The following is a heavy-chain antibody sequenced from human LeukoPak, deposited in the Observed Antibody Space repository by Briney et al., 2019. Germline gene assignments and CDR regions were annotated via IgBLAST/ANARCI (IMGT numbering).Heavy chain of an antibody. CDR2: ISGSGGST. D-gene: IGHD2-15*01. CDR1: GFTFSSYA. CDR3: AKSPVPYCSGGSCYGMDV. J-gene: IGHJ6*02. Sequence: GGSLRLSCAASGFTFSSYAMSWVRQAPGKGLEWVSVISGSGGSTYYADSVRGRFTISRDNSKNTLYLQMNSLRVEDTAGYYCAKSPVPYCSGGSCYGMDVWGQGTTVTVSS. V-gene: IGHV3-23*01.